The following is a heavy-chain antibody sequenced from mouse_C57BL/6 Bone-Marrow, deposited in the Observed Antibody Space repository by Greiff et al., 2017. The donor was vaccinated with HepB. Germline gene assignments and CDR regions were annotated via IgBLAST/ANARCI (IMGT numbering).Heavy chain of an antibody. CDR3: TRTGPPYYAMDY. CDR2: IDPEDGDT. CDR1: GFNFKDDY. Sequence: VHVKQSGAELVRPGASVKLSCTASGFNFKDDYMHWVKQRPEQGLEWIGWIDPEDGDTEYASKFQGKATITADTSSNTAYLQLSSLTSEDTAVYYCTRTGPPYYAMDYWGQGTSVTVSS. V-gene: IGHV14-4*01. D-gene: IGHD4-1*01. J-gene: IGHJ4*01.